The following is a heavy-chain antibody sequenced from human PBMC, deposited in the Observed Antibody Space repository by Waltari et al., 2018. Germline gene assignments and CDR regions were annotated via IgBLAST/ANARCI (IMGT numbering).Heavy chain of an antibody. D-gene: IGHD2-8*01. CDR3: ARRGGYCTNGVCYWGDY. CDR1: GYSFTSYW. V-gene: IGHV5-51*01. Sequence: EVQLVQSGAEVKKPGESLKISCKGSGYSFTSYWIGWVGQMHGKGLEWMGIIYPGDSDTRYSPSFQGQVTISADKSISTAYLQWSSLKASDTAMYYCARRGGYCTNGVCYWGDYWGQGTLVTVSS. CDR2: IYPGDSDT. J-gene: IGHJ4*02.